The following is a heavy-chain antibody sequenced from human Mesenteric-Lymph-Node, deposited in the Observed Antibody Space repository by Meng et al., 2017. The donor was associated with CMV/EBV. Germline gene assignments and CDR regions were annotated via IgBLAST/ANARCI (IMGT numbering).Heavy chain of an antibody. Sequence: SETLSLTCTVSGGSISSYYWSWIRQPPGKGLEWIGYIYYSGSTNYNPSLKSRVTISVDTSKNQFSLKLSSVTAADTAVYYCARGAYNSGSRYFDSWGQGTLVTVSS. V-gene: IGHV4-59*01. D-gene: IGHD3-10*01. CDR3: ARGAYNSGSRYFDS. CDR1: GGSISSYY. J-gene: IGHJ4*02. CDR2: IYYSGST.